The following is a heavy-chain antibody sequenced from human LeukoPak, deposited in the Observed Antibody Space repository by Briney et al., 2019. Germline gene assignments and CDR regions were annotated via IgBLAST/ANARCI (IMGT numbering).Heavy chain of an antibody. D-gene: IGHD6-6*01. J-gene: IGHJ4*02. CDR3: ARSSRSSWFYYFDH. CDR1: GFTVSTNF. V-gene: IGHV3-53*01. CDR2: IYSGGST. Sequence: GGSLRLSCAASGFTVSTNFMSWVRQAPGKGLEWVSVIYSGGSTHYADSVKGRFTISRDDSKNTLYLQMNGVRADDTAVYYCARSSRSSWFYYFDHWGQGTLVTVSS.